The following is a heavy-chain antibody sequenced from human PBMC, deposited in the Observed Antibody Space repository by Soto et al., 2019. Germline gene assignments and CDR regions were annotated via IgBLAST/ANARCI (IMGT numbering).Heavy chain of an antibody. CDR3: AREMGGYDNPSYYYGMDV. CDR2: IIPIFGTA. V-gene: IGHV1-69*13. D-gene: IGHD5-12*01. Sequence: ASVKVSCKASGGTFSSYAISWVRQAPGQGLEWMGGIIPIFGTANYAQKFQGRVTITADESTSTAYMELSSLRSEDTAVYYCAREMGGYDNPSYYYGMDVWGQGTTVTVSS. CDR1: GGTFSSYA. J-gene: IGHJ6*02.